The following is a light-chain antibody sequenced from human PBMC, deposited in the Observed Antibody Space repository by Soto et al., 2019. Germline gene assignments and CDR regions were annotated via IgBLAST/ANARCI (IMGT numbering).Light chain of an antibody. CDR3: SSYTTNTTLV. J-gene: IGLJ1*01. V-gene: IGLV2-14*01. Sequence: QSVLAQPASVSGSPGQSITISCTGTTSDVGNYSYVSWFQQHPGKPPKLMIYEVTNRPSGVSNRFSGPKAGITASLTISGLQAEDEADYYCSSYTTNTTLVFGTGTKVTVL. CDR2: EVT. CDR1: TSDVGNYSY.